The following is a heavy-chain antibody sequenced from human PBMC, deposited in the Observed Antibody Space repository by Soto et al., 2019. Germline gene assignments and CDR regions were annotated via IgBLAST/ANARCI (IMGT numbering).Heavy chain of an antibody. CDR2: ISYDGINK. V-gene: IGHV3-30-3*01. CDR1: GFTFSSHA. D-gene: IGHD3-22*01. CDR3: ARVDYYDSTGFFDY. Sequence: QVQLVESGGGVVQPGRSLRLSCAASGFTFSSHAMHWVRQAPGKGLEWVALISYDGINKYYADSVKGRFTISRDNSKNTLYLEMNSLRVEDTAVYYCARVDYYDSTGFFDYWGQGTLVTVSS. J-gene: IGHJ4*02.